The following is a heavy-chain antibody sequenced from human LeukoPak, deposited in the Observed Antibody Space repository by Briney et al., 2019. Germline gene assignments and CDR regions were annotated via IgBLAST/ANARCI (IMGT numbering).Heavy chain of an antibody. CDR1: GFTFSSYW. J-gene: IGHJ3*02. Sequence: GGSLRLSCAASGFTFSSYWMSWVRQAPGKGLEWVANIKQDGSEKYYVDCVKGRFTISRDNAKNSLYLQMNSLRAEDTAVYYCAREGGGNSGYGAFDIWGQGTMVTVSS. D-gene: IGHD4-23*01. CDR2: IKQDGSEK. V-gene: IGHV3-7*01. CDR3: AREGGGNSGYGAFDI.